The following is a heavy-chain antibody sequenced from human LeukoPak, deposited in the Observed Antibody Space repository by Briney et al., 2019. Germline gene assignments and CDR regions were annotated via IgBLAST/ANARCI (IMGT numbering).Heavy chain of an antibody. CDR3: AKGGAAVTGRFDY. CDR2: ISVSGSST. J-gene: IGHJ4*02. Sequence: HPGGSLRLSCAASGFTFSSYAMSWVRQAPGKGLEWVSIISVSGSSTYYADSVKGRFTISRDNSKNTLFLQMNSLRAEDTAVYYCAKGGAAVTGRFDYWGQGTLVTVSS. D-gene: IGHD6-19*01. V-gene: IGHV3-23*01. CDR1: GFTFSSYA.